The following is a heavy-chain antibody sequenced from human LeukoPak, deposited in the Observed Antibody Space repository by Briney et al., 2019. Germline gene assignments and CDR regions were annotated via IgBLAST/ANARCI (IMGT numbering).Heavy chain of an antibody. V-gene: IGHV3-23*01. Sequence: GGSLRLSCAASGFTFSSYAMSWVRQAPGKGLEWVSAISGSGGSTYYADSVKGRFTISRDNSKNTLYLQMNSLRAEDTAVYYCAKNPRRIRYFDWPKDYWGQGTLVTVSS. D-gene: IGHD3-9*01. CDR3: AKNPRRIRYFDWPKDY. CDR2: ISGSGGST. J-gene: IGHJ4*02. CDR1: GFTFSSYA.